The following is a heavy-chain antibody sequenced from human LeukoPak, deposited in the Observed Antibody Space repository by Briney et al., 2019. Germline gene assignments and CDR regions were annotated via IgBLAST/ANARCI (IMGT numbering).Heavy chain of an antibody. Sequence: PGGSLRLSCAASGFTFSSYAMSWVRQAPGKGLEWVSAISGSGGSTYYADSVKGRFTISRDNSKNTLYLQMNSLRAEDTAVYYCAGAIVVVPAAPSPPTYYYMDVWGKGTTVTVSS. CDR3: AGAIVVVPAAPSPPTYYYMDV. CDR2: ISGSGGST. J-gene: IGHJ6*03. CDR1: GFTFSSYA. V-gene: IGHV3-23*01. D-gene: IGHD2-2*01.